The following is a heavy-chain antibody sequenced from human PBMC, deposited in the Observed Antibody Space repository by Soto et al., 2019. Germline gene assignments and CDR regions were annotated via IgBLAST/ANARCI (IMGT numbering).Heavy chain of an antibody. CDR1: GGTFSIYA. D-gene: IGHD2-15*01. V-gene: IGHV1-69*13. J-gene: IGHJ5*02. CDR2: IIPIFGTA. CDR3: ASTPTDGGGILSWLDP. Sequence: SVKVSCRASGGTFSIYAISWVRQAPGQGLEWMGGIIPIFGTANYAQKFQGRVTITADESTSTAYMELSSLRSEDTAVYYCASTPTDGGGILSWLDPWGQGTLVTVSS.